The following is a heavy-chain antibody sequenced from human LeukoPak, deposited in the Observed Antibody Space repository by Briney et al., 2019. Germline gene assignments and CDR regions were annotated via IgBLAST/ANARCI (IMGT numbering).Heavy chain of an antibody. CDR1: GFTFSRYA. Sequence: PGGSLSLSCAASGFTFSRYAMSWVRQAPGKGLEWVSAISGSGGSTYYADSVKGRLTISRDNSKNTLYLQMNSLRAEDTAVYYCAKDTHMTTVTSNFDYWAREPWSPAPQ. CDR2: ISGSGGST. J-gene: IGHJ4*02. D-gene: IGHD4-17*01. CDR3: AKDTHMTTVTSNFDY. V-gene: IGHV3-23*01.